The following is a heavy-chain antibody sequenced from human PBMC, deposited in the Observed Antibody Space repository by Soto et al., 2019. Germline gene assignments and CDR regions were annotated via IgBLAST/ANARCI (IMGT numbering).Heavy chain of an antibody. V-gene: IGHV4-39*01. J-gene: IGHJ3*02. CDR1: GGSISNGDYH. CDR2: INYSGNT. CDR3: PRQIGGTLWAFDI. Sequence: QLQLQESGPGLVKPSETLSLICTVSGGSISNGDYHWGWIRQPPGEGLEWIGSINYSGNTHYNPSLTSRVPMSVASSKTKFSLTLNSLPAADTAGYSCPRQIGGTLWAFDIWAKGQWSPSLQ. D-gene: IGHD3-16*01.